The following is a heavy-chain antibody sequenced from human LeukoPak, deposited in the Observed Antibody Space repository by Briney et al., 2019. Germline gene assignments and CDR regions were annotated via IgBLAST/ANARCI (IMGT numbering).Heavy chain of an antibody. CDR1: GFTFSSYA. J-gene: IGHJ6*02. D-gene: IGHD3-10*01. Sequence: PGRSLRPSCAASGFTFSSYAMHWVRQAPGKGLEWVAVISYDGSNKYYADSVKGRFTISRDNSKNTLYLQMNSLRAEDTAVYYCARGSGWSYYYYGMDVWGQGTTVTVSS. CDR3: ARGSGWSYYYYGMDV. CDR2: ISYDGSNK. V-gene: IGHV3-30-3*01.